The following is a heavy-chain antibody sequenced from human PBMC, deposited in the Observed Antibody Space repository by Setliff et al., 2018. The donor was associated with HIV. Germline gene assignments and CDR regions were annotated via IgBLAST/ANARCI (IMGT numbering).Heavy chain of an antibody. Sequence: ASVKVSCKASGYVFSSYAVNWVRQAPGQGLEWMGIINPSGGSTSYAQKFQARVTITVDKSTNTAYMALSSLRHDDTAIYYCARGIAATLDYWGQGTLVTVSS. V-gene: IGHV1-46*01. CDR3: ARGIAATLDY. D-gene: IGHD6-13*01. CDR1: GYVFSSYA. CDR2: INPSGGST. J-gene: IGHJ4*02.